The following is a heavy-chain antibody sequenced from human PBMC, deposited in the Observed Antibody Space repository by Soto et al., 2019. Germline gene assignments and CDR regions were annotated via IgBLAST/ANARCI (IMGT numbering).Heavy chain of an antibody. CDR1: RYTFISYD. D-gene: IGHD4-4*01. CDR2: MNPKSANT. J-gene: IGHJ4*02. V-gene: IGHV1-8*01. CDR3: ARSPSWETTVTPYYFDY. Sequence: ASVKVSCKASRYTFISYDINWARQATGQGLEWMGWMNPKSANTGYAQNFQGRVTMTRNTSISTAYMELSSRRSEDTAVYYCARSPSWETTVTPYYFDYWGQGTLVTVSS.